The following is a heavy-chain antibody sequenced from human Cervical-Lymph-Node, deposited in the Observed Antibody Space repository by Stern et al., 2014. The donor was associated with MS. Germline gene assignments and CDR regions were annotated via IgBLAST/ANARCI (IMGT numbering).Heavy chain of an antibody. V-gene: IGHV4-31*03. CDR3: AKYRVFGGVIVVDY. CDR1: GGSISSGGYY. Sequence: QVQLQESGPGLVKPSQTLSLTCTVSGGSISSGGYYWSWFRQHPGKGLEWIGYIYYSGSTSYNPSLKSRVTISLDTSKSQFSLKLSSVTAADTAVYYCAKYRVFGGVIVVDYWGQGTLVTVSS. CDR2: IYYSGST. J-gene: IGHJ4*02. D-gene: IGHD3-16*02.